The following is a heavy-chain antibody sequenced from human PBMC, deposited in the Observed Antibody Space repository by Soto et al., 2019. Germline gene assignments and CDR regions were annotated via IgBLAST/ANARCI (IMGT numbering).Heavy chain of an antibody. CDR3: AHRLGGSRFDY. Sequence: QITLKESGPTLVKPTQTLTLTCTFSGFSLSTNGVGVGWIRQPPGKALEWLALIYWDDDKRYRPYLKSRLTIDKDTSKNQVVLTMTNMDPVDTATYYCAHRLGGSRFDYWGQGTLVTVSS. J-gene: IGHJ4*02. V-gene: IGHV2-5*02. CDR1: GFSLSTNGVG. D-gene: IGHD3-16*01. CDR2: IYWDDDK.